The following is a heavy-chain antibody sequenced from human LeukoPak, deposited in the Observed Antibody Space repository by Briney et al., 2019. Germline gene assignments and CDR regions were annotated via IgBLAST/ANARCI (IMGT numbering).Heavy chain of an antibody. D-gene: IGHD1-26*01. CDR2: INPSGGST. J-gene: IGHJ4*02. CDR1: GYTFTSYY. Sequence: ASVKVSFKASGYTFTSYYMHWVRQAPGQGLEWMGIINPSGGSTSYAQKFQGRVTMTRDTSTSTVYMEVSSLRSEDTAVYYCARDMSVGATGFWGQGTLVTVSS. CDR3: ARDMSVGATGF. V-gene: IGHV1-46*01.